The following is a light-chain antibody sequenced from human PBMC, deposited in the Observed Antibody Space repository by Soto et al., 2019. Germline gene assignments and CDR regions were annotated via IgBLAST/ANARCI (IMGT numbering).Light chain of an antibody. Sequence: QSALTQPASVSGSPGQSITISCTGTSSDVGGYNYVSWYQQHPGKAPKLMIYEVSNRPSGVSSRFSGSKSDNTASLTISGLQAEDEADYYCSSYTSTSTPVVFGGGTQLTVL. V-gene: IGLV2-14*01. CDR1: SSDVGGYNY. CDR3: SSYTSTSTPVV. J-gene: IGLJ2*01. CDR2: EVS.